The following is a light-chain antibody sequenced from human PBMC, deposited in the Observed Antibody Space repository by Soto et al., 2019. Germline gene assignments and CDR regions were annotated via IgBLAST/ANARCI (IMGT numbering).Light chain of an antibody. J-gene: IGLJ1*01. CDR2: DVS. V-gene: IGLV2-14*01. CDR3: ASYTTSSTYV. CDR1: SSDVGGYSY. Sequence: QSVLTQPASVSGSPGQSIAISCTGTSSDVGGYSYVSWYQQQPGKAPKLVISDVSNRPSGVSDRFSGSKSGNTASLTISGLQTEYEADYYCASYTTSSTYVFGTGTKVTDL.